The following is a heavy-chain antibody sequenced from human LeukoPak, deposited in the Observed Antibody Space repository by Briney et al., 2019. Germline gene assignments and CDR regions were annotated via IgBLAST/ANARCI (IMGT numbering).Heavy chain of an antibody. V-gene: IGHV4-59*08. CDR3: ARHLGPGWHAMDV. CDR1: GFTFSDTW. Sequence: GSLRLSCAASGFTFSDTWMTWVRQAPGKGLEWIGYVYYSGGTNYNPSLKSRVTISVDTSKTQFSLRLSSVTAADTAVYYCARHLGPGWHAMDVWGQGTTVTVSS. J-gene: IGHJ6*02. D-gene: IGHD2-15*01. CDR2: VYYSGGT.